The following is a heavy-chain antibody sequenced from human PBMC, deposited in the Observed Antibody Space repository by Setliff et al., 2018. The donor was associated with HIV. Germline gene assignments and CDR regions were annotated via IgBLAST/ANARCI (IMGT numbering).Heavy chain of an antibody. CDR2: IYTSRGT. CDR1: GGSISGYH. V-gene: IGHV4-4*09. Sequence: PSETLSLTCTVSGGSISGYHWNWLRQTPGKGLEWIGYIYTSRGTNYNHSLRTRVTISVDTSNQFSLKLSSVTAADTAVNYCGTVTAGHWYFDLWGRGTLVTVSS. D-gene: IGHD2-21*02. CDR3: GTVTAGHWYFDL. J-gene: IGHJ2*01.